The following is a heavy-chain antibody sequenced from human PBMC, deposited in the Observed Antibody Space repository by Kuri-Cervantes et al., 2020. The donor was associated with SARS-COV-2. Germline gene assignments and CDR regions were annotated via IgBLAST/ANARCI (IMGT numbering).Heavy chain of an antibody. CDR1: GYTFTSYA. CDR2: INPNSGDT. V-gene: IGHV1-2*04. D-gene: IGHD1-14*01. CDR3: ATSGTSTDHYFDY. J-gene: IGHJ4*02. Sequence: ASVKVSCKASGYTFTSYAMNWVRQAPGQGLEWMGWINPNSGDTNYAQNFQGWVTMTRDTSISTAYMELSRLRSDDTAVYYCATSGTSTDHYFDYWGQGTLVTVSS.